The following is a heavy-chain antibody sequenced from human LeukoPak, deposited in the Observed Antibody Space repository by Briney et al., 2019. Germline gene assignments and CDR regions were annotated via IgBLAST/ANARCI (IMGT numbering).Heavy chain of an antibody. D-gene: IGHD5-12*01. CDR1: GFTFSSYG. J-gene: IGHJ4*02. CDR2: IRYDGSNK. Sequence: PGGSLRLSCAASGFTFSSYGMHWVRQAPGKGLEWVAFIRYDGSNKYYADSVKGRFTISRDNSKNTLYLQMNSLRAEDTAVYYCARDLIVATIGGQDWGQGTLVTVSS. V-gene: IGHV3-30*02. CDR3: ARDLIVATIGGQD.